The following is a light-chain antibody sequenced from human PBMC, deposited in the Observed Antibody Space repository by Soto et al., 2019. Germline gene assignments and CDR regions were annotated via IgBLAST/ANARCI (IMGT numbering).Light chain of an antibody. Sequence: QSVLTQPPSASGSPGQSVTISCTGTSSDVGGYNYVSWYQQHPGKAPKLMIYDVSKRPSGVPARFSGSKSGNTASLTVSGLQAEDEGDYYCSSYAGTHIVFGTGTRSPS. V-gene: IGLV2-8*01. CDR1: SSDVGGYNY. CDR2: DVS. J-gene: IGLJ1*01. CDR3: SSYAGTHIV.